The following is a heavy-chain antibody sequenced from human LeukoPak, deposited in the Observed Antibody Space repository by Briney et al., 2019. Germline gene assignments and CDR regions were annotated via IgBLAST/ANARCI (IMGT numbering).Heavy chain of an antibody. CDR3: AKGDFWSGYSGTSWFDP. V-gene: IGHV3-9*01. CDR1: GFTFDDYA. Sequence: GRSLRLSCAASGFTFDDYAMHWVQQAPGKGLEWVSGISWNSGSIGYADSVKGRFTISRDNAKNSLYLQMNSLRAEDTALYYCAKGDFWSGYSGTSWFDPWGQGTLVTVSS. CDR2: ISWNSGSI. D-gene: IGHD3-3*01. J-gene: IGHJ5*02.